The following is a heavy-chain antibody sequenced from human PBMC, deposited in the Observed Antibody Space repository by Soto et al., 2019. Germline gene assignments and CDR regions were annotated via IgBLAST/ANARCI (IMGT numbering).Heavy chain of an antibody. J-gene: IGHJ4*02. CDR2: ISGSGDSA. CDR3: AKETPLLGQYNFWSGHWDY. V-gene: IGHV3-23*01. D-gene: IGHD3-3*01. Sequence: GGSLRLSCAASGFSFRSHAMSWVRQAPGKGLEWVSGISGSGDSAYYADSVSGRFDISRDNSKNTLYLHMYRLGSEDTAVYFCAKETPLLGQYNFWSGHWDYWGRGTLVTVSS. CDR1: GFSFRSHA.